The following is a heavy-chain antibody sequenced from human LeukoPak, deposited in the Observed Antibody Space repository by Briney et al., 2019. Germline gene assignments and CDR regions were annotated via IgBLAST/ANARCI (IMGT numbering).Heavy chain of an antibody. J-gene: IGHJ3*02. CDR1: GGSISSYY. CDR3: ARGIYSSDAFDI. D-gene: IGHD6-13*01. V-gene: IGHV4-59*01. CDR2: IYYSGST. Sequence: NPSETLSLTCTVSGGSISSYYWNWIRQPPGKGLEWIGYIYYSGSTNYNPSLKSRVTMSIGTSKNQFSLKLSSVTAADTAVYYCARGIYSSDAFDIWGQGTMVTVSS.